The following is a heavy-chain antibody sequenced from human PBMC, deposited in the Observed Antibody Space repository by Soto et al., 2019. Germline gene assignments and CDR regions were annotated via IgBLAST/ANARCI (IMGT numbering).Heavy chain of an antibody. Sequence: SETLSLTWTVSGVSISSSSYYWGWIRQPPGKGLEWIGSIYYSGSTYYNPSLKSRVTISVDTSKNQFSLKLSSVTAADTAVYYCARPPGQGDSSSWYDGGYYYGMDVWGQGTTVTVSS. V-gene: IGHV4-39*01. CDR2: IYYSGST. J-gene: IGHJ6*02. CDR3: ARPPGQGDSSSWYDGGYYYGMDV. D-gene: IGHD6-13*01. CDR1: GVSISSSSYY.